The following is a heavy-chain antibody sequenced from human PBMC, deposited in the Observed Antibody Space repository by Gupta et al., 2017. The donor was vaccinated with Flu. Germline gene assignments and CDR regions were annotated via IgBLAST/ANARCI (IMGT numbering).Heavy chain of an antibody. CDR1: GFNFSRYG. CDR2: ISYDGSNQ. J-gene: IGHJ4*02. D-gene: IGHD1-7*01. Sequence: QVQLVESGGGVVQPGRSLRLSCAASGFNFSRYGMHWVRQAPGKGLEWVAVISYDGSNQWFLDSVRGRFTISRDNSKNTLYLQMNSLRPEDTAVYYCAKGGLHNWNYDGDYWGQGTLVTVSS. V-gene: IGHV3-30*18. CDR3: AKGGLHNWNYDGDY.